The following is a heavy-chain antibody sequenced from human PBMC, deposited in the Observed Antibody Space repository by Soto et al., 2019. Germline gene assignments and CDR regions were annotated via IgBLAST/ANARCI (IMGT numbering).Heavy chain of an antibody. J-gene: IGHJ3*02. CDR2: IYYSGST. CDR3: ARDLGTVTTYFEYAFDI. Sequence: QVQLQESGPGLVTPSQTLSLTCTVSGGSISSGDYYWSWIRQPPGKGLEWIGYIYYSGSTYSNPSLKSRVTISVDTSKNQFSRKLSSVTAADTAVYYCARDLGTVTTYFEYAFDIWGQGTMVTVSS. CDR1: GGSISSGDYY. V-gene: IGHV4-30-4*01. D-gene: IGHD4-17*01.